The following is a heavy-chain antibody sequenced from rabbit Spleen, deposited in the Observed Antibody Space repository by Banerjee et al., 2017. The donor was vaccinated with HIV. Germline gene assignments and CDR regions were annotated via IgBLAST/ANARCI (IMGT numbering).Heavy chain of an antibody. Sequence: QEQLEESGGGLVKPEGSLTLTCKASGFSFSDRDVMCWVRQAPGKGLEWIACINTATGKAVYASWAKGRFTISKTSSTTVTLQMTSLTAADTATYFCARDLTEFIGWNFGWWGPGTLVTVS. CDR2: INTATGKA. D-gene: IGHD4-1*01. CDR3: ARDLTEFIGWNFGW. V-gene: IGHV1S45*01. J-gene: IGHJ4*01. CDR1: GFSFSDRDV.